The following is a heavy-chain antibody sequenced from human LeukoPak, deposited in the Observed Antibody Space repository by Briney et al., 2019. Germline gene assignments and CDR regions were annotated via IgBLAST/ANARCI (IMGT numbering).Heavy chain of an antibody. Sequence: SETLSLTCTVSGGSISSRSYYWGWIRQPPGKGLEWIGTIYYSGSTYYNPSLKSRVTISADTSKNQFSLKLNSVTAADTAVYYCARLSTWFGEYDYWGQGTLVTVSS. CDR1: GGSISSRSYY. J-gene: IGHJ4*02. CDR2: IYYSGST. V-gene: IGHV4-39*01. CDR3: ARLSTWFGEYDY. D-gene: IGHD3-10*01.